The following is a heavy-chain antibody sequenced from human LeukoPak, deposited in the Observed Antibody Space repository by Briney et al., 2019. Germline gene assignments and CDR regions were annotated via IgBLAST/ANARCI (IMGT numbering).Heavy chain of an antibody. D-gene: IGHD2-21*01. CDR2: ISYDGPDK. CDR1: GFTFNDHP. CDR3: ARDLGILWRLAYS. V-gene: IGHV3-30*04. Sequence: GGSLRLSCAASGFTFNDHPMHWIRLAPHKGLEWVAVISYDGPDKYYSHSVKDRFTVSRDNVNNILYLQMNRLRTEDTAVYYCARDLGILWRLAYSWGQGTLVTVSS. J-gene: IGHJ5*02.